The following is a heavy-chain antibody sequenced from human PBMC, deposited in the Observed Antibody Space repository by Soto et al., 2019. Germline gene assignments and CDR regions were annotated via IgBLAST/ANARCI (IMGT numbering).Heavy chain of an antibody. Sequence: EVQLLESGGGLVQPGGSLRLSCAASGFTFSNYNMNWVRQAPGEGLEWVSTILSIGTTYYADSVKGRFTISRDNSKNTLYLKMDSLRAEDTAVYFCAKKLGTTGGNVFHPWGQGALVTVSS. V-gene: IGHV3-23*01. CDR3: AKKLGTTGGNVFHP. CDR2: ILSIGTT. J-gene: IGHJ5*02. D-gene: IGHD1-1*01. CDR1: GFTFSNYN.